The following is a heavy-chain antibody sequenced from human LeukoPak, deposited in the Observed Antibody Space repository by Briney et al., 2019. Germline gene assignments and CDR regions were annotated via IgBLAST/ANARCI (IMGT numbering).Heavy chain of an antibody. Sequence: PSETLSLTCTVSGGSISSYYWSWIRQPPGKGLEWIGYIYYSGSTNYNPSLKSRVTISVDTSKNQSSLKLSSVTAADTAVYYCARTQAGYCSSTSCYYWFDPWGQGTLVTVSS. V-gene: IGHV4-59*01. J-gene: IGHJ5*02. D-gene: IGHD2-2*01. CDR1: GGSISSYY. CDR2: IYYSGST. CDR3: ARTQAGYCSSTSCYYWFDP.